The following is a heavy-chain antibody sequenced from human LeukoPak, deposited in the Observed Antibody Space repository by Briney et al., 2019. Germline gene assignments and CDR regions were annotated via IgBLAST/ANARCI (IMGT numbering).Heavy chain of an antibody. D-gene: IGHD3-3*01. CDR2: INWNSGSK. V-gene: IGHV3-9*01. CDR1: GFTFDDYA. J-gene: IGHJ6*03. Sequence: GGSLRLSCAASGFTFDDYAIHWVRQAPGKGLEWVSGINWNSGSKHYADSVKGRFTISRDNAKNSLYLQMNSLRAEDTALYYCARGGITIFGVVSYMDVWGKGTTVTVSS. CDR3: ARGGITIFGVVSYMDV.